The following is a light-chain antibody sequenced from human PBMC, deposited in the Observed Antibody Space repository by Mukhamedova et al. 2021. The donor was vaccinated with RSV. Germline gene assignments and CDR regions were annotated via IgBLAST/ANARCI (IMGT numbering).Light chain of an antibody. J-gene: IGKJ4*01. CDR2: AAT. V-gene: IGKV1-12*01. CDR3: QQGKSFPLT. Sequence: WYQRRVHGKAPKVLFYAATSVQSAVPSRSSGSGFWTDCTLIISSLQPEDIATYYCQQGKSFPLTFGGGTKVEIK.